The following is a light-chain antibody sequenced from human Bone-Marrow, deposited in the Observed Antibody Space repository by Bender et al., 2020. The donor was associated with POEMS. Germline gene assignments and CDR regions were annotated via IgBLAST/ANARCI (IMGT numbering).Light chain of an antibody. J-gene: IGLJ1*01. V-gene: IGLV2-23*01. CDR2: DAN. CDR3: CSYAGSSNFV. Sequence: QSALTQPASVSGSPGQSITLSCTGTSSDVGDYNFVSWYQQHPGKAPKLMIYDANRRTSGVSNRFSGYKSGTTASLTISGLQAEDESDYYCCSYAGSSNFVFGRGTKVTV. CDR1: SSDVGDYNF.